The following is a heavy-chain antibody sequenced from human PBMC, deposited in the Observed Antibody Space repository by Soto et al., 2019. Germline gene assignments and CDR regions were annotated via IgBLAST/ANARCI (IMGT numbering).Heavy chain of an antibody. V-gene: IGHV4-4*07. J-gene: IGHJ5*02. Sequence: SETLSLTCTISGGSISGDFWSLIRRPSGRGLEWIGRIYSDGGTNYNPSLQSRVSMSVDTSKNQVSVRLSSVTAADTAVYYCAKWSRQLGGWGLDPWGQGLLVTVSS. D-gene: IGHD1-1*01. CDR3: AKWSRQLGGWGLDP. CDR2: IYSDGGT. CDR1: GGSISGDF.